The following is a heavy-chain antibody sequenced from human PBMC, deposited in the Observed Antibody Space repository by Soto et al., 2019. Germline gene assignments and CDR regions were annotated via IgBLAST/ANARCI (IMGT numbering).Heavy chain of an antibody. V-gene: IGHV4-31*03. J-gene: IGHJ6*02. CDR1: GGSISSGGYY. D-gene: IGHD1-26*01. Sequence: SETLSLTCTVSGGSISSGGYYWSWIRQHPGKGLEWIGYIYYSGSTYYNPSLKSRVTISVDTSKNQFSLKLSSVTAADTAVYYCARAPSGYYYYYGMDVWGPGTTVTVSS. CDR2: IYYSGST. CDR3: ARAPSGYYYYYGMDV.